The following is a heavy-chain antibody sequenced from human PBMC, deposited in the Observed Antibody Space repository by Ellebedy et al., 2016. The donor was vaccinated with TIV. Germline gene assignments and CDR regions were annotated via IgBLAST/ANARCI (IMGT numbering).Heavy chain of an antibody. CDR1: GFPFSSFW. V-gene: IGHV3-7*01. D-gene: IGHD5-12*01. CDR2: TKEDGSEK. J-gene: IGHJ4*02. CDR3: ARDRGYDPFDY. Sequence: GESLKISCAASGFPFSSFWMSWVRQAPGKGLEWVANTKEDGSEKYYVDSVRGRFTISRDNAKNSLYLQMNSLRAEDTAVYYCARDRGYDPFDYWGQGILVTVSS.